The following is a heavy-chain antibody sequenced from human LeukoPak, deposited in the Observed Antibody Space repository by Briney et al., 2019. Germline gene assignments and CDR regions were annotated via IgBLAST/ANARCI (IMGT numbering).Heavy chain of an antibody. Sequence: PGGSLRLSCAASGFTFDDYAMSWVRQAPGKGLEWVSAISGSGGSTYYADSVKGRFTISRDNSKNTLYLQMNSLRAEDTAVYYCAKVLSVAYYFDYWGQGSLVTVSS. V-gene: IGHV3-23*01. CDR1: GFTFDDYA. D-gene: IGHD2-15*01. J-gene: IGHJ4*02. CDR3: AKVLSVAYYFDY. CDR2: ISGSGGST.